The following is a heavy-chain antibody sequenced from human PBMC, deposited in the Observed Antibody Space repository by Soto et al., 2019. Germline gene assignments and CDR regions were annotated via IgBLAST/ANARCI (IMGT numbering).Heavy chain of an antibody. J-gene: IGHJ3*02. V-gene: IGHV3-15*01. CDR2: IKTKSYGETT. CDR3: LTASGWEGGSGAFDI. D-gene: IGHD6-19*01. Sequence: EVQLVESGGGVVKPGGSQRLSCSASGFSFINDLMTWVRQAPGRGMEWVGRIKTKSYGETTEYAAPDKGRFIISRDDLKNTLYLQMTSLQTVDTDVYYLLTASGWEGGSGAFDIWGQGTIVTVSS. CDR1: GFSFINDL.